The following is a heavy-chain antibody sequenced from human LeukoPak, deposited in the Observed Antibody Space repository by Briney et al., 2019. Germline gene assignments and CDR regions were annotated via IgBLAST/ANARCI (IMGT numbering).Heavy chain of an antibody. J-gene: IGHJ4*02. CDR2: ISYDGSNK. Sequence: GGSLRLSCAASGFTFNSYAMHWVRQAPGRGLEWVAVISYDGSNKYCADSVKGRFTISRDNSKNTLYLQMNSLRADDTAVCYCARDGRNYYDRSGYYSALAYWGQGTLVTVSS. V-gene: IGHV3-30-3*01. CDR3: ARDGRNYYDRSGYYSALAY. CDR1: GFTFNSYA. D-gene: IGHD3-22*01.